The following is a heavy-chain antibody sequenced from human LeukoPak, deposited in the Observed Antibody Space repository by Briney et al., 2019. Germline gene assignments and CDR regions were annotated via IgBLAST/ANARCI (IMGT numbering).Heavy chain of an antibody. CDR2: ISYDGSNK. D-gene: IGHD6-19*01. J-gene: IGHJ6*02. CDR3: AKEYGVAVAGTAYYYYYGMDV. CDR1: GFTFSSYG. V-gene: IGHV3-30*18. Sequence: PGGSLRLSCAASGFTFSSYGMHWVRQAPGKGLEWVAVISYDGSNKYYADSVKGRLTISRDNSKNTLYLQMNSLRAEDTAVYYCAKEYGVAVAGTAYYYYYGMDVWGQGTTVTVSS.